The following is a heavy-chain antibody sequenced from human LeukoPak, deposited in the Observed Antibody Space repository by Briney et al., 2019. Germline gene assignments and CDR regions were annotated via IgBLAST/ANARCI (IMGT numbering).Heavy chain of an antibody. V-gene: IGHV3-23*01. CDR1: GFTFSSYG. Sequence: GGSLRLSCAASGFTFSSYGMSWVRQAPGKGLEWVSAISGSGGSTYYADSVKGRFTISRDNSKNTLYLQMNSLRAEDTAVYYCAKNSGSYSSFDYWGQGTLVTVSS. CDR3: AKNSGSYSSFDY. J-gene: IGHJ4*02. CDR2: ISGSGGST. D-gene: IGHD1-26*01.